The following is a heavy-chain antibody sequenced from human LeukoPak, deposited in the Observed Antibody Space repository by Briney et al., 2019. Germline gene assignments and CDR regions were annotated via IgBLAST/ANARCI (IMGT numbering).Heavy chain of an antibody. Sequence: GGSLRLSCAASGFSFSHFAMHWVRQAPGKGLEWVAVAWSDGSNEYFADSVKGRFSISRDNSRNTVYLHMSGLRVEDTAVYYCAKPTQEFYFFDDWGQGTLVTVS. CDR2: AWSDGSNE. CDR1: GFSFSHFA. J-gene: IGHJ4*02. CDR3: AKPTQEFYFFDD. D-gene: IGHD2/OR15-2a*01. V-gene: IGHV3-33*06.